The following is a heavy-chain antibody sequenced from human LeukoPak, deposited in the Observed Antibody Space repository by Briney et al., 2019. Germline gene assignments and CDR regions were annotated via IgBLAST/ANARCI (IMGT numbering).Heavy chain of an antibody. J-gene: IGHJ4*02. Sequence: GRSLRLSCAASGFTFSSYAMHWVRQAPGKGLEWVAVISYDGSNKYYADSVKGRFTISRDNSKNTLYLQMNSLRAEDTAVYYCAKESPYCRGTNCRMYYFDYWGQGILVTVSS. D-gene: IGHD2-15*01. V-gene: IGHV3-30-3*02. CDR2: ISYDGSNK. CDR1: GFTFSSYA. CDR3: AKESPYCRGTNCRMYYFDY.